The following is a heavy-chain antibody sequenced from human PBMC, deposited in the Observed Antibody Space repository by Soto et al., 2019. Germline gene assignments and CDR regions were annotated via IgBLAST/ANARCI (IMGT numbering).Heavy chain of an antibody. CDR3: ARESEDLTSNFDY. Sequence: GGTLRLSCAASGFTFTRYSMNWVRQAPGKGLEWVSSSSSTTNYIYYGDSMKGRFTISRDNAKNSLYLEMNSLRAEDTAVYYCARESEDLTSNFDYWGQGTLVTVSS. CDR2: SSSTTNYI. CDR1: GFTFTRYS. J-gene: IGHJ4*02. V-gene: IGHV3-21*06.